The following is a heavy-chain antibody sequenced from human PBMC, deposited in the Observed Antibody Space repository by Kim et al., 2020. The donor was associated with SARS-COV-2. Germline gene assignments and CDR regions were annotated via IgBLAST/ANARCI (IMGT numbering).Heavy chain of an antibody. V-gene: IGHV4-34*01. CDR2: INHSGST. J-gene: IGHJ6*02. D-gene: IGHD3-10*01. Sequence: SETLSLTCAVYGGSFSGYYWSWIRQPPGKGLEWIGEINHSGSTNYNPSLKSRVTISVDTSKNQFSLKLSSVTAADTAVYYCARGAVLGSGSYYTHYYYYGMDVWGQGTTVTVSS. CDR3: ARGAVLGSGSYYTHYYYYGMDV. CDR1: GGSFSGYY.